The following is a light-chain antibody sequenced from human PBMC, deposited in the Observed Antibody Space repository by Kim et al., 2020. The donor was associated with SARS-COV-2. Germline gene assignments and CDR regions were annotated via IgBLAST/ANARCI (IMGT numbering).Light chain of an antibody. CDR1: QSISSY. Sequence: LSPGERATLSCRARQSISSYLAWYQQTPGQAPRLLIYDASNRATGIPAKFSGSGSGTDFTLTISSLEPEDFALYYCQQRSSWPITFGQGTRLEIK. J-gene: IGKJ5*01. V-gene: IGKV3-11*01. CDR3: QQRSSWPIT. CDR2: DAS.